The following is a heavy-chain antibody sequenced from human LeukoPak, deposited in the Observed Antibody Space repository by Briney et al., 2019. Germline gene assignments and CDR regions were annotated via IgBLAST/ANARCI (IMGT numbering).Heavy chain of an antibody. V-gene: IGHV4-59*01. J-gene: IGHJ4*02. CDR1: GESISGFY. D-gene: IGHD1-1*01. CDR3: ARRAYSTAYWKHFDS. Sequence: TSETLSLTCTVSGESISGFYWTWIRQPPGKGLEWIGYIYYSGSTNYNPSLKSRVTISVDTSKNQFSLKLSSVTAADTAVYYCARRAYSTAYWKHFDSWGQGTLVTVSS. CDR2: IYYSGST.